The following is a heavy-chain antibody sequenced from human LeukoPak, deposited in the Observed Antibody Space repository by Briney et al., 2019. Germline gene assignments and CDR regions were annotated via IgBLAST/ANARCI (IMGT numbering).Heavy chain of an antibody. CDR2: IDPTDSYT. CDR3: ARTAQDFYDSGSPDY. CDR1: GYTFTSYW. Sequence: GESLKISCKGSGYTFTSYWISWVRQMPGKGLEWMGMIDPTDSYTNYSPSFQGHVTISADKSISTAYLQWSSLKTSDTAMYYCARTAQDFYDSGSPDYWGQGTLVTVPS. D-gene: IGHD3-10*01. J-gene: IGHJ4*02. V-gene: IGHV5-10-1*01.